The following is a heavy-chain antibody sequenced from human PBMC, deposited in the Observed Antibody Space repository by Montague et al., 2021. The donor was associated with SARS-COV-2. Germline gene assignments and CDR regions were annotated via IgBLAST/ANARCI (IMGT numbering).Heavy chain of an antibody. Sequence: FLRLSCAASGFTFSSNWMSWVRQAPGKGLEWVANIKPDGSAGYYVDSVKGRFTISRDNAKNSLYLQMNSLRAEDTAVYYCAKGSVWGRGTTVTVSS. J-gene: IGHJ6*02. V-gene: IGHV3-7*01. CDR1: GFTFSSNW. CDR2: IKPDGSAG. CDR3: AKGSV.